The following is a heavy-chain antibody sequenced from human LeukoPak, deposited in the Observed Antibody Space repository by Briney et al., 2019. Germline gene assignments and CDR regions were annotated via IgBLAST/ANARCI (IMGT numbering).Heavy chain of an antibody. CDR2: IYSGGST. D-gene: IGHD3-10*01. J-gene: IGHJ4*02. Sequence: GGSLRLSCAASGFTVSSNYMSWVRQAPGKGLEWVSVIYSGGSTYYADSVKGRFTISRDNSKNTLYLQMNSLRAEDTAVYYCARGGRGTYYIGYFFDFWGQGTLVTVSS. CDR3: ARGGRGTYYIGYFFDF. V-gene: IGHV3-66*01. CDR1: GFTVSSNY.